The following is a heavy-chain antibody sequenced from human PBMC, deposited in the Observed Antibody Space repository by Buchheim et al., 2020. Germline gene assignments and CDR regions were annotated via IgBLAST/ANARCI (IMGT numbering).Heavy chain of an antibody. J-gene: IGHJ4*02. CDR2: IKSKTNGGTT. CDR3: TTDRNEYGDYGDY. V-gene: IGHV3-15*01. D-gene: IGHD1-1*01. CDR1: GFTFSNAW. Sequence: EVQLVESGGGLVKPGGSLRLSCAASGFTFSNAWMSWVRQAPGKGLEWVGRIKSKTNGGTTDYAAPVKGRSTIPRDDSKTTLYLQMSSLKTEDTAVYYCTTDRNEYGDYGDYWGQGTL.